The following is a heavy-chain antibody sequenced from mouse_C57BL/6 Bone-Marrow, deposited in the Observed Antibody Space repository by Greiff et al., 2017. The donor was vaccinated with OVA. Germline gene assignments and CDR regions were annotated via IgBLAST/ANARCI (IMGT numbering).Heavy chain of an antibody. J-gene: IGHJ3*01. D-gene: IGHD2-4*01. Sequence: VQLKESGPGLVKPSQSLSLTCSVTGYSITSGYYWNWIRQFPGNKLEWMGYISYDGSNNYNPSLKNRISITRDTSKNQFFLKLNSMTTEDTATYYCARAIYYDYDEYAYWGQGTLVTVSA. CDR2: ISYDGSN. V-gene: IGHV3-6*01. CDR1: GYSITSGYY. CDR3: ARAIYYDYDEYAY.